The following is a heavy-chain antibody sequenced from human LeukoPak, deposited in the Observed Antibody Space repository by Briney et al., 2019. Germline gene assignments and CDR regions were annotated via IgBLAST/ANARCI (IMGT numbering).Heavy chain of an antibody. V-gene: IGHV1-58*01. CDR3: ADYCGGDCSNSY. CDR2: IVVGSGNT. J-gene: IGHJ4*02. Sequence: GASVKVSCKASGFTFTSSAVQWVRQARGQRREWIGWIVVGSGNTNYAQKFQERVTITRDMSTSTAYMELSSLRSEDTAVYYCADYCGGDCSNSYWGQGTLVTVSS. CDR1: GFTFTSSA. D-gene: IGHD2-21*02.